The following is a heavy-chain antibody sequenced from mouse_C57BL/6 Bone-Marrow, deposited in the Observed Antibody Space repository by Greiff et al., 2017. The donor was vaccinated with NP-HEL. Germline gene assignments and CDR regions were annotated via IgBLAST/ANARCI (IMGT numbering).Heavy chain of an antibody. V-gene: IGHV1-72*01. Sequence: QVHVKQSGAELVKPGASVKLSCKASGYTFTSYWMHWVKQRPGRGLEWIGRIDPNSGGTKYNEKFKSKATLTVDKPSSTAYMQLSSLTSEDSAVYYCARKEGDYVVWYFDVWGTGTTVTVSS. D-gene: IGHD2-4*01. CDR2: IDPNSGGT. CDR1: GYTFTSYW. J-gene: IGHJ1*03. CDR3: ARKEGDYVVWYFDV.